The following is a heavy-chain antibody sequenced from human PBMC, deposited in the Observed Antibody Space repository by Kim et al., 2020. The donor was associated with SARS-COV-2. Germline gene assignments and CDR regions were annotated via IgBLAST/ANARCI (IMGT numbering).Heavy chain of an antibody. CDR1: GYTFTSYA. V-gene: IGHV7-4-1*02. J-gene: IGHJ6*02. CDR3: ARDLSFYCDYSHYYYGMDV. Sequence: ASVKVSCKASGYTFTSYAMNWVRQAPGQGLEWMGWINTNTGNPTYAQGFTGRFVFSLDTSVSTAYLQISSLKAEDTAVYYCARDLSFYCDYSHYYYGMDVWGQVTTVTVAS. D-gene: IGHD4-17*01. CDR2: INTNTGNP.